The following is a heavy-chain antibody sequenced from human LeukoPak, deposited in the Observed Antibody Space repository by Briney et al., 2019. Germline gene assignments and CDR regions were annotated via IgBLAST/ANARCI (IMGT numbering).Heavy chain of an antibody. CDR2: IKQDGSEK. J-gene: IGHJ4*02. V-gene: IGHV3-7*02. D-gene: IGHD6-19*01. Sequence: GSLRLSCEASGSTFRRYWMSWVRQAPGKGLEWVANIKQDGSEKYYVDPVEGRFTISRDNANNSLYLQMNSLRAEDTAVYYCASLKVGWGWYLDYWGQGTLVIVSS. CDR1: GSTFRRYW. CDR3: ASLKVGWGWYLDY.